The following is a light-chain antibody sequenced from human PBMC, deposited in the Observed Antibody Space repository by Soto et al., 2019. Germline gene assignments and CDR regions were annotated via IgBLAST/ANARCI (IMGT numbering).Light chain of an antibody. CDR2: GAS. V-gene: IGKV3-20*01. J-gene: IGKJ2*01. CDR1: QSVSSND. CDR3: QQYGSSPPYT. Sequence: EIVLTQSPGTLSLSPGEGATLSCRASQSVSSNDLAWYQQKPGQAPRLLIFGASNRASDIPDRFSGRGSGTDFTLTISRLEPEDFAVYYCQQYGSSPPYTFGQGTKLEIK.